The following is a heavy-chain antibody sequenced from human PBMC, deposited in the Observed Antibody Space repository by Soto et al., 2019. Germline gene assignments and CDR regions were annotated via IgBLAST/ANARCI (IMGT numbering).Heavy chain of an antibody. J-gene: IGHJ6*02. CDR2: ISYDGSNK. Sequence: QVQLVESGGGVVQPGRSLRLSCAASGFTFSSYGMHWVRQAPGKGLEWVAVISYDGSNKYYADSVKGRFTISRDNSKNTLYLQMNSLRAEDTAVYYCAKKGGDGSYYYYGMDVWGQGTTVTVSS. V-gene: IGHV3-30*18. D-gene: IGHD3-16*01. CDR3: AKKGGDGSYYYYGMDV. CDR1: GFTFSSYG.